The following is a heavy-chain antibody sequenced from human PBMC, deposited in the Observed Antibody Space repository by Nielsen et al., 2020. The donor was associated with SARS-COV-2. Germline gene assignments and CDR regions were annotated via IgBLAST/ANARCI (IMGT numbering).Heavy chain of an antibody. J-gene: IGHJ6*03. CDR1: GFTFNIYA. Sequence: GESLKISCAASGFTFNIYAMAWVRRAPGRGLEWVSGTSASGASTYYADSVKGRFSISRDNSRNTLYLQMNSLRAEDTAVYYCARVRSSFGYYYYMDVWGKGTTVTVSS. CDR2: TSASGAST. D-gene: IGHD6-6*01. V-gene: IGHV3-23*01. CDR3: ARVRSSFGYYYYMDV.